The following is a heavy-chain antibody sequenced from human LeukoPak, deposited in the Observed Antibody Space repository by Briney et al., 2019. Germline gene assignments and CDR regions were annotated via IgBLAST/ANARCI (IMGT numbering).Heavy chain of an antibody. CDR2: IKQAGSEK. D-gene: IGHD3-22*01. V-gene: IGHV3-7*01. J-gene: IGHJ5*02. Sequence: GGSLRLSCAASGLTFSRYWMSWVRQAPGKGLQWVANIKQAGSEKYYVDSVKGRFTISRDNAKNSLYLQMNSLRAEDTAVYYCAQECVDSSGYYYVPNWFDPRGQGTLVTVSS. CDR3: AQECVDSSGYYYVPNWFDP. CDR1: GLTFSRYW.